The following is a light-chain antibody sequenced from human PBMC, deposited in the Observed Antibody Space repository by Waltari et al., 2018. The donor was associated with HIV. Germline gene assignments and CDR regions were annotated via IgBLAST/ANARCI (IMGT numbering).Light chain of an antibody. Sequence: DIQLTKSPSFLSASVGDRVTITCRASQGISSYLAWYQQKPRKAPKLLIYAASTLQSGVPSRFSGSGSGTEFTLTISSLQPEDFATYYCQQLNSYPLTFGPGTKVDIK. J-gene: IGKJ3*01. CDR1: QGISSY. V-gene: IGKV1-9*01. CDR3: QQLNSYPLT. CDR2: AAS.